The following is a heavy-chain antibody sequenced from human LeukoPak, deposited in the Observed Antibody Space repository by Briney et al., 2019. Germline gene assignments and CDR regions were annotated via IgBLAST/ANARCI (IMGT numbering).Heavy chain of an antibody. D-gene: IGHD3-16*01. CDR2: ITGSGGST. V-gene: IGHV3-23*01. CDR3: AKRYATSTLSP. Sequence: GGSLRLSCAASGFTFYNYAMSWVRQAPGKGLEWVSTITGSGGSTYYADSVKGRFIISRDNSKNTLYLQMNSLRAEDTAVYYCAKRYATSTLSPWGQGTLVTVSS. J-gene: IGHJ5*02. CDR1: GFTFYNYA.